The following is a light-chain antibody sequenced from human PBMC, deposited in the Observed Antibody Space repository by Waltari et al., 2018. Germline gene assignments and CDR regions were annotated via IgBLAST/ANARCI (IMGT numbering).Light chain of an antibody. V-gene: IGLV2-23*02. CDR3: CSYAGRGTYV. CDR2: EVF. Sequence: QSALTQPASVSGTPGQSITISCTGTTSDVGSSALVSCYQQHPGEAPKLLICEVFKRPPDISSRFSGSKSGSTASLTISGLQPEDEADYYCCSYAGRGTYVFGSGTKVTVL. J-gene: IGLJ1*01. CDR1: TSDVGSSAL.